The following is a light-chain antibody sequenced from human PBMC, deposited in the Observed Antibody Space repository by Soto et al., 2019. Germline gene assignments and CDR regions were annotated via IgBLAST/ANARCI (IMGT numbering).Light chain of an antibody. Sequence: DIQMTQSPSSLSASAGDRVTITCRASQSISSYLNWYQQKPGEAPSLLIYAASSLQVGVPSRFSGSGSGTDFTLTISSLQPEDFATYYCQQSYTTPRTFGQGTTVEVK. CDR2: AAS. CDR3: QQSYTTPRT. J-gene: IGKJ1*01. CDR1: QSISSY. V-gene: IGKV1-39*01.